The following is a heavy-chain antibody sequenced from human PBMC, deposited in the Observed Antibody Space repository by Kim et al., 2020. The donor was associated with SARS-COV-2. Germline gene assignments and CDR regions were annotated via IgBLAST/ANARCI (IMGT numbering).Heavy chain of an antibody. V-gene: IGHV4-34*01. CDR2: INHSGST. J-gene: IGHJ4*02. CDR3: ASGNLELELEARGYYFDY. D-gene: IGHD1-7*01. CDR1: GGSFSGYY. Sequence: SETLSLTCAVYGGSFSGYYWSWIRQPPGKGLEWIGEINHSGSTNYNPSLKSRVTISVDTSKNQFSLKLSSVTAADTAVYYCASGNLELELEARGYYFDYWGQGTLVTVSS.